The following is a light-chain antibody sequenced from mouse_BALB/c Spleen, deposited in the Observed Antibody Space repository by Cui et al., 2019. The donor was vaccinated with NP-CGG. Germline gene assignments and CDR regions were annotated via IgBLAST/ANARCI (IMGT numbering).Light chain of an antibody. Sequence: VVPQATALTTSPGETVTLTCRSSTGAVTTSNYANWVQEKPDHLFTGLIGGTNNRAPGVPARFSGSLIGDKAALTITGAQTENEAIYFCALWYSNHWVFGGGTKLTVL. J-gene: IGLJ1*01. CDR3: ALWYSNHWV. CDR2: GTN. V-gene: IGLV1*01. CDR1: TGAVTTSNY.